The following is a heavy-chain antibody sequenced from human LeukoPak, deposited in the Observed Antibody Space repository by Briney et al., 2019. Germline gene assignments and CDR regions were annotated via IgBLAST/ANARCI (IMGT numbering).Heavy chain of an antibody. J-gene: IGHJ4*02. Sequence: RGESLQISCQGSGYSFTSYWIGWVRQLPGKGLEWMGIIYPGDSDTRYSPSFQGQVTISADKSISTAYLQWSSLKASDTAMYYCARARLYGRGPYFDYWGQGTLVTVSS. CDR3: ARARLYGRGPYFDY. CDR1: GYSFTSYW. CDR2: IYPGDSDT. D-gene: IGHD4-17*01. V-gene: IGHV5-51*01.